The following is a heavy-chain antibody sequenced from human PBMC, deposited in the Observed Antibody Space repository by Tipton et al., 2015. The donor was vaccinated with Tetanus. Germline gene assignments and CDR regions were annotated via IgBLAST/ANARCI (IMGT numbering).Heavy chain of an antibody. D-gene: IGHD6-19*01. CDR1: GYSFTSYG. Sequence: QSGPEVKKPGASVKVSCTASGYSFTSYGLSWVRQAPGQGLEWVGWISAYNGKTDYAQKFQGRVTVTTDTAKKTGYLELRSLRYDDTAVYYCARGLKFSFEGSAFDYWGQGTPVTVSS. CDR2: ISAYNGKT. J-gene: IGHJ4*02. CDR3: ARGLKFSFEGSAFDY. V-gene: IGHV1-18*01.